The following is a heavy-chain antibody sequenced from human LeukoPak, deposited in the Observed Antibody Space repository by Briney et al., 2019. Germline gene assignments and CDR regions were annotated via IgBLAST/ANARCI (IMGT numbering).Heavy chain of an antibody. V-gene: IGHV3-66*01. CDR1: GFTVSTNY. J-gene: IGHJ4*02. Sequence: GGSLRLSCAASGFTVSTNYMSWVRQAPGKGLEWVSIIYSGGTTYYADSVKGRFTITKDNSKNTLYLQMNRLRAEDTAVYYCARDRGGSRSDCWGQGTLVTVSS. CDR2: IYSGGTT. CDR3: ARDRGGSRSDC. D-gene: IGHD6-13*01.